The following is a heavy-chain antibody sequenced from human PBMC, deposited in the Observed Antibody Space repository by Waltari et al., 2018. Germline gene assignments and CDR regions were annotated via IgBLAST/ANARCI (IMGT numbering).Heavy chain of an antibody. J-gene: IGHJ4*02. Sequence: VQLLGSGGGLLQPAASLILSCLASVFTFSSHAMICIGLDPGKGPEWVSGLSGSGDNTYYADSVKGRFTIYRENSKSSLYLQMNSLRAGDTAIYYCAKHRPPMFRGVIEGYYFDYWGQGILVRVSS. CDR1: VFTFSSHA. CDR3: AKHRPPMFRGVIEGYYFDY. V-gene: IGHV3-23*01. D-gene: IGHD3-10*01. CDR2: LSGSGDNT.